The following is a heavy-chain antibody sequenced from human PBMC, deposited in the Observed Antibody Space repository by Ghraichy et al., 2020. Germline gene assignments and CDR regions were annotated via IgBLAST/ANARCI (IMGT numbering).Heavy chain of an antibody. CDR1: GFTFSSYW. V-gene: IGHV3-74*01. D-gene: IGHD5-24*01. Sequence: GGSLRLSCAASGFTFSSYWMLWVRQAPGKGLVWVSRINSDGSSTSYADSVKGRFTISRDNAKNTVYLQMNSLRAEDTAVYYCAREVSDGYNYAFDIWGQGTMVTVSS. J-gene: IGHJ3*02. CDR3: AREVSDGYNYAFDI. CDR2: INSDGSST.